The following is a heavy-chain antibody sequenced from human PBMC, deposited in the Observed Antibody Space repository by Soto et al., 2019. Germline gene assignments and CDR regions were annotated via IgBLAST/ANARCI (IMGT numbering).Heavy chain of an antibody. Sequence: ASVKVSCKASGYTFTSYSMHWVRQAPGQGLEWMGIINPSSGRTSYAQNFQGRVTMTSDTSTSIVYMEMSSLKSEDTAVYYCARDHNFGFILYAMDVWGQGATVTVSS. CDR3: ARDHNFGFILYAMDV. V-gene: IGHV1-46*01. J-gene: IGHJ6*02. CDR2: INPSSGRT. D-gene: IGHD2-15*01. CDR1: GYTFTSYS.